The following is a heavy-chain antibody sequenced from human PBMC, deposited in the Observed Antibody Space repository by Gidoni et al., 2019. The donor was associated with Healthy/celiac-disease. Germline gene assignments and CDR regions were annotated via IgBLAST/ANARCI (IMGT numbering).Heavy chain of an antibody. D-gene: IGHD3-22*01. CDR1: GFTFGNAW. Sequence: EVQLVESGGGLVKPGGSLRLSCAASGFTFGNAWMSWVRQAPGKGLEWVGRIKSKTDGGTTDYAAPVKGRFTISRDDSKNTLYLQMNSLKTEDTAVYYCTTSGLMDDSSAFDIWGQGTMVTVSS. J-gene: IGHJ3*02. CDR3: TTSGLMDDSSAFDI. CDR2: IKSKTDGGTT. V-gene: IGHV3-15*01.